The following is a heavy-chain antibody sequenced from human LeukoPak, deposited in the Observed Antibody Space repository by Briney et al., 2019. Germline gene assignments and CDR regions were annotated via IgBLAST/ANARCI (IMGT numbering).Heavy chain of an antibody. CDR2: IYPGDSDT. CDR1: GYSFTSYW. D-gene: IGHD2-21*02. J-gene: IGHJ4*02. CDR3: AISSGDSPPICGGDCYHFDY. Sequence: GESLKISWKGSGYSFTSYWIGWVRQMPGKGLELMRIIYPGDSDTRYSPSFQGQVTISANKSISTAYLQWGSLKGSDTAMFYCAISSGDSPPICGGDCYHFDYWGQGTLVSV. V-gene: IGHV5-51*01.